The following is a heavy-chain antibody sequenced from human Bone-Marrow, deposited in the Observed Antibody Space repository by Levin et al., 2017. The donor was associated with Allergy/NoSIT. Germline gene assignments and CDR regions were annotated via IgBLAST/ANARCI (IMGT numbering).Heavy chain of an antibody. V-gene: IGHV3-23*01. D-gene: IGHD6-13*01. CDR1: GFTFSNYA. J-gene: IGHJ4*02. Sequence: PGGSLRLSCAASGFTFSNYAMSWVRQAPGKGLEWVSGLSASGATTYYADSVKGRFTISRDNSKNTLYLQMDSLRVEDSAVYYCAKGKTAAWLNFDYWGQGTLVTVSS. CDR3: AKGKTAAWLNFDY. CDR2: LSASGATT.